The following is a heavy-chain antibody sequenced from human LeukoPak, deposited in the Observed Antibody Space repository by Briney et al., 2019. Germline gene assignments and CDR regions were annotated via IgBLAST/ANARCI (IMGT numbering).Heavy chain of an antibody. J-gene: IGHJ4*02. Sequence: GGSLRLSCAASGFTFSDYYMSWIRQARGKWLEWVSYISSSGSTIYYADSVKGRFTISRDNAKNSLYLQMNSLRAEDTAVYYCASSPVYNWKYVTMGYWGQGTLVTVSS. D-gene: IGHD1-7*01. CDR1: GFTFSDYY. V-gene: IGHV3-11*04. CDR3: ASSPVYNWKYVTMGY. CDR2: ISSSGSTI.